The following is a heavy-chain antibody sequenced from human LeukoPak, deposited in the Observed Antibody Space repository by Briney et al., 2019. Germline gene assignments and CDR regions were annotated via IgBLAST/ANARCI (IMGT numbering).Heavy chain of an antibody. J-gene: IGHJ4*02. CDR2: ISSSSSTI. Sequence: GGSLRLSCAASGFTFSSYSVNWVRQAPGKGLEWVSYISSSSSTIYYADSVKGRFTISRDNAKNSLYLQMNSLRAEDTAVYYCARDGSRGGAPWYYFDYWGQGTLVTVSS. D-gene: IGHD1-26*01. V-gene: IGHV3-48*04. CDR1: GFTFSSYS. CDR3: ARDGSRGGAPWYYFDY.